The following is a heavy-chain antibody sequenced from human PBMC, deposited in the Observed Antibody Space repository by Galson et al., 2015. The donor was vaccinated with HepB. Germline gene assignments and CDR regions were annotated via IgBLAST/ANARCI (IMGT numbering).Heavy chain of an antibody. CDR2: ISVYNDNS. CDR3: AREGGSYSFADY. V-gene: IGHV1-18*01. CDR1: GYTFSRYG. Sequence: SVKVSCKASGYTFSRYGISWVRQAPGQGLEWVGRISVYNDNSEYAQKVQGRVTVTTDISTSTAYMELRSLRSDDTAVYYCAREGGSYSFADYWGQGTLVTVSS. J-gene: IGHJ4*02. D-gene: IGHD1-26*01.